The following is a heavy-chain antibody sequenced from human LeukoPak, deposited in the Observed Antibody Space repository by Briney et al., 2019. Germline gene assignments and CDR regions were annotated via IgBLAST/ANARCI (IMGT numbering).Heavy chain of an antibody. CDR3: TKTGGPWD. D-gene: IGHD7-27*01. J-gene: IGHJ4*02. CDR2: IYSDGTS. CDR1: GFPFSSYW. V-gene: IGHV3-53*01. Sequence: GGSLRLSCVASGFPFSSYWMTWIRQAPGKGLEWVSVIYSDGTSYYADSVKARFSISRDNSKNSLYLQMNSLRVEDTAMYYCTKTGGPWDWGQGTLVTVSS.